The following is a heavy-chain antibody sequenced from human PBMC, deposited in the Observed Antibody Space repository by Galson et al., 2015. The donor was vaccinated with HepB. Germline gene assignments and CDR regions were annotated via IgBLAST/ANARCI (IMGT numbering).Heavy chain of an antibody. D-gene: IGHD1-26*01. Sequence: SLRLSCAASGVTFSGHGMHWVRQAPGKGLEWVAVISNDGSNKYYADSVKGRFTISRDNSKNTLFLRLNSLSSEDTAVYYCAKGSGDYLGPHFGYWGQGTLVTVSS. CDR2: ISNDGSNK. J-gene: IGHJ4*02. CDR3: AKGSGDYLGPHFGY. V-gene: IGHV3-30*18. CDR1: GVTFSGHG.